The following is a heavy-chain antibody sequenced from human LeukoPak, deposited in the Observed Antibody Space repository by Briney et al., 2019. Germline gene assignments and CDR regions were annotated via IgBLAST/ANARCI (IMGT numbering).Heavy chain of an antibody. V-gene: IGHV1-69*02. CDR2: IIPILGIA. CDR3: ARVLGERYCST. Sequence: SVKVSCKASGGTFSSYTISWVRQAPGQGLEWMGRIIPILGIANYAQKFQGRVTITADKSTSTAYMELSSLRSEDTAVYYCARVLGERYCSTWGQGTLVTVSS. D-gene: IGHD2-15*01. J-gene: IGHJ5*02. CDR1: GGTFSSYT.